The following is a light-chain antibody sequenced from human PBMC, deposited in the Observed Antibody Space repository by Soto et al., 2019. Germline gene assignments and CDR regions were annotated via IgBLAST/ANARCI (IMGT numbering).Light chain of an antibody. J-gene: IGKJ2*01. CDR3: QQYCSSLYT. CDR2: GAS. Sequence: EIVLTQSPGTLSLSPGERATLSCRASQSVSSSYLAWYQQKPGQAPRLLIYGASSRATGIPDRFSGSGSGTEFTLTISRLEPEDFAVYYCQQYCSSLYTFGQGTKLEIK. CDR1: QSVSSSY. V-gene: IGKV3-20*01.